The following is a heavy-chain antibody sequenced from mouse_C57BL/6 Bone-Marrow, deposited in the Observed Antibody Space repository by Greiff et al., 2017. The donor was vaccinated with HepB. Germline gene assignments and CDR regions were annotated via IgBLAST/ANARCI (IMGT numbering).Heavy chain of an antibody. D-gene: IGHD3-2*02. V-gene: IGHV1-15*01. Sequence: QVQLQQSGAELVRPGASVTLSCKASGYTFTDYEMHWVKQTPVHGLEWIGAIDPETGGTAYNQKFKGKAVLTADKSSSTAYMELHSLTSEDSAVYYCTVDSSGYAMDYWGQGTSVTVSS. CDR3: TVDSSGYAMDY. CDR2: IDPETGGT. CDR1: GYTFTDYE. J-gene: IGHJ4*01.